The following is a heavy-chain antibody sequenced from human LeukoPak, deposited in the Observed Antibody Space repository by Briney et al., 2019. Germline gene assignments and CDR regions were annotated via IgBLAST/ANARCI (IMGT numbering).Heavy chain of an antibody. J-gene: IGHJ6*03. CDR3: ARDGGDYDILTGYYDYYMDV. CDR1: GFTFSSYG. CDR2: IRYDGSNK. V-gene: IGHV3-30*02. D-gene: IGHD3-9*01. Sequence: GGSLRLSCAASGFTFSSYGMHWVRQAPGKGLEWVAFIRYDGSNKYYAGSVKGRFTISRDNSKNTLYLQMNSLRAEDTAVYYCARDGGDYDILTGYYDYYMDVWGKGTTVTVSS.